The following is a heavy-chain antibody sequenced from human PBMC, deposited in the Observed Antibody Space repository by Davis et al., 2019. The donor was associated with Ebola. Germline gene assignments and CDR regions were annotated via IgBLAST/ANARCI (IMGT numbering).Heavy chain of an antibody. CDR2: IFDSGTI. J-gene: IGHJ4*02. V-gene: IGHV4-4*02. Sequence: SETLSLTCAVSGGSISSSHWWSWVRQPPGKGLEWIGEIFDSGTINYNPSLKSRATLSIDRTKNQFSLNLNAVTAADTAVYYCARDNWNSFDYWGQGTLVTVSS. CDR1: GGSISSSHW. CDR3: ARDNWNSFDY. D-gene: IGHD1-20*01.